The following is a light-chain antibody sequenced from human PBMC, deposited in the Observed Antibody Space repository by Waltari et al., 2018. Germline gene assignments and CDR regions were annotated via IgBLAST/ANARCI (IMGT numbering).Light chain of an antibody. CDR2: QDD. Sequence: SYELTQPPSVSVFPGQTASIACSGDRLGEKYTFWDQMKPGQSPQLLMFQDDRRPSGIPERFSGSNAGNTATLTISGTQAMDEADYYCQAWGDSVAVFGGGTKLTVL. CDR3: QAWGDSVAV. J-gene: IGLJ2*01. V-gene: IGLV3-1*01. CDR1: RLGEKY.